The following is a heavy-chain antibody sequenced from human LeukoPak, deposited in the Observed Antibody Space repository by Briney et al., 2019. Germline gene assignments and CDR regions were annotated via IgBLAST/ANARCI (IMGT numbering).Heavy chain of an antibody. Sequence: PGGSLRLSCAASGFTFSSCEMNWVRQAPGKGLEWVSYISSSGSTIYYADSVKGRFTISRDNAKNSLYLQMNSLRAEDTAVYYCARDDYGDPLDYWGQGTLVTVSS. CDR1: GFTFSSCE. D-gene: IGHD4-17*01. V-gene: IGHV3-48*03. CDR2: ISSSGSTI. CDR3: ARDDYGDPLDY. J-gene: IGHJ4*02.